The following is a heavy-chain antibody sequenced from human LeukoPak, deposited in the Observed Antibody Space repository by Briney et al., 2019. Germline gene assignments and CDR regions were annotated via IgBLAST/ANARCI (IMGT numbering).Heavy chain of an antibody. J-gene: IGHJ4*02. CDR1: GYSFTSHD. V-gene: IGHV1-8*01. CDR3: VRAVAGASTFHLDS. D-gene: IGHD2-2*01. CDR2: MNPNSGNT. Sequence: ASVKVSCKASGYSFTSHDINWVRQATGKGLEWLGWMNPNSGNTGNSQKFQGRVTITRDTSIGTAYMELSSLKFEDTAVYYCVRAVAGASTFHLDSWGQGTLVTVSS.